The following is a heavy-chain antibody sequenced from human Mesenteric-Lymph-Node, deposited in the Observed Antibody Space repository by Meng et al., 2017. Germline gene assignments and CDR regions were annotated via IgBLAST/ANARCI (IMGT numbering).Heavy chain of an antibody. Sequence: GESLKISCAVSGFTFNSAWMSWVRQAPGKGLEWVAVISYDGSNKYYADSVKGRFTISRDNSKNTLYLQMNSLRAEDTAVYYCARDGESYKGLFDIWGQGTMVTVSS. CDR1: GFTFNSAW. J-gene: IGHJ3*02. CDR2: ISYDGSNK. D-gene: IGHD1-26*01. CDR3: ARDGESYKGLFDI. V-gene: IGHV3-30*03.